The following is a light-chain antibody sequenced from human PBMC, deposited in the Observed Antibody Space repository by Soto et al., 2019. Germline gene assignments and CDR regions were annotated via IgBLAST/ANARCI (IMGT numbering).Light chain of an antibody. Sequence: DVVMTQSPLSLPVTLGQPASISCRSSQGLLHSNGDTFLSWFQQRPGQSPRRLIYQVSNRDSGVPDRFSGNGSGADVTLTISRVEAEDVGIYYCMQGTHWPYTFGQGTKLEI. J-gene: IGKJ2*01. CDR2: QVS. CDR1: QGLLHSNGDTF. CDR3: MQGTHWPYT. V-gene: IGKV2-30*02.